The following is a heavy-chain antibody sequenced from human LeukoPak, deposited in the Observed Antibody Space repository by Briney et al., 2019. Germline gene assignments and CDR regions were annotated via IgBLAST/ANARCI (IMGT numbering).Heavy chain of an antibody. CDR3: ARGWELLRAFDY. V-gene: IGHV4-61*02. CDR1: GGSISSGSYY. J-gene: IGHJ4*02. Sequence: SETLSLTCTVSGGSISSGSYYSSWIRQPAGKGLELIGRIYTSGSTNYSPSLKSRVTISVDTSKNQFSLKLSSVTAADTALYYCARGWELLRAFDYWGQGTPVTVSS. CDR2: IYTSGST. D-gene: IGHD1-26*01.